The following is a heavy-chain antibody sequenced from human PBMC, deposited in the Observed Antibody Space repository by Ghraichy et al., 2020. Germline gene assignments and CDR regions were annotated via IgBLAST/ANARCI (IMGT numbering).Heavy chain of an antibody. Sequence: GGSLRLSCAASGFTFSSYAMSWVRQAPGKGLEWVSAISGSGGSTYYADSVKGRFTISRDNSKNTLYLQMNSLRAEDTAVYYCAKVEYSSGWYGPRVDYWGQGTLVTVSS. J-gene: IGHJ4*02. CDR2: ISGSGGST. CDR1: GFTFSSYA. D-gene: IGHD6-19*01. CDR3: AKVEYSSGWYGPRVDY. V-gene: IGHV3-23*01.